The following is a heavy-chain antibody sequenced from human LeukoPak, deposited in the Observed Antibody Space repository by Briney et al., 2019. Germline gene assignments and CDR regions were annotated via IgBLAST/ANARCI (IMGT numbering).Heavy chain of an antibody. CDR3: ATHQATGAHSKFDY. J-gene: IGHJ4*02. V-gene: IGHV3-23*01. D-gene: IGHD7-27*01. CDR2: ILAGGTNT. CDR1: GFTFSNYA. Sequence: GGSLRLSCAASGFTFSNYAMTWVRQAPGKGLEWVSSILAGGTNTQYADSERGRFTISRDNSKNTLYLQMNSLRAEDTALYHCATHQATGAHSKFDYWGQGTLVTVSS.